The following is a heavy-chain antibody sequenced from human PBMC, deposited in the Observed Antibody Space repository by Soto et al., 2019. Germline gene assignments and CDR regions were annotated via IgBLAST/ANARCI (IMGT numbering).Heavy chain of an antibody. J-gene: IGHJ4*02. CDR1: GGSINSYF. CDR3: ARAGTNMVQFDY. CDR2: IYYSGST. D-gene: IGHD3-10*01. V-gene: IGHV4-59*01. Sequence: PSETLSLTCTVSGGSINSYFWSWIRQSPGKGLEWIGHIYYSGSTSYRPSLKSRVSISVDTSKNQFSLEVHSVTAADTAVYYCARAGTNMVQFDYWGQGTLVTVS.